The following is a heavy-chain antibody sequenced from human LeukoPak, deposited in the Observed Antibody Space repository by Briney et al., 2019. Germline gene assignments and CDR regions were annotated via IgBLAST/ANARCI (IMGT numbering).Heavy chain of an antibody. CDR2: IIPILGIA. CDR3: ARELTTVTTLYYYYGMDV. D-gene: IGHD4-17*01. V-gene: IGHV1-69*04. J-gene: IGHJ6*02. Sequence: SVKVSCKASGGTFSSYAISWVRQAPGQGLEWMGRIIPILGIANCAQKFQGRVTITADKSTSTAYMELSSLRSEDTAVYYCARELTTVTTLYYYYGMDVWGQGTTVTVSS. CDR1: GGTFSSYA.